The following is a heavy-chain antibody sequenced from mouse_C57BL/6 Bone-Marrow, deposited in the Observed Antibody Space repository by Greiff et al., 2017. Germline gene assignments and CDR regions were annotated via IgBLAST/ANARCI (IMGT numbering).Heavy chain of an antibody. CDR2: INPSRGYT. J-gene: IGHJ4*01. D-gene: IGHD2-2*01. V-gene: IGHV1-4*01. CDR1: GYTFTSYT. CDR3: ARTVTRAMDY. Sequence: QVQLKESGAELARPGASVKMSCKASGYTFTSYTMHWVKQRPGQGLEWIGYINPSRGYTKYNQKFKDKATLTADKSSSTAYMQLSSLTSEDSAVYYCARTVTRAMDYWGQGTSVTVSS.